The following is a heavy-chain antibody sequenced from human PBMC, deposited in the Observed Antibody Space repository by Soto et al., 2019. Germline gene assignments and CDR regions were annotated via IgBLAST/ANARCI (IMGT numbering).Heavy chain of an antibody. Sequence: SVKVSCKASGGTFSSYAISWVRQAPGQGLEWMGGIIPIFGTANYAQKFQGRVTITADESTSTAYMELSSLRSEDTAVYYCARGLWFGELLYHFDYWGQGTLVTVSS. CDR1: GGTFSSYA. CDR3: ARGLWFGELLYHFDY. V-gene: IGHV1-69*13. D-gene: IGHD3-10*01. CDR2: IIPIFGTA. J-gene: IGHJ4*02.